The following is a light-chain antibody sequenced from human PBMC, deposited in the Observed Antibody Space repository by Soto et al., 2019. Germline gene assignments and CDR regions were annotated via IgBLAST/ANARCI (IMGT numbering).Light chain of an antibody. J-gene: IGLJ1*01. CDR2: DVS. CDR3: SSYTSSSTHYV. Sequence: QSVLTQPASGSGSPGQSITISCTGTSSDVGGYNYVSWYQQHPGKAPKLMIYDVSNRPSGVSNRFSGSKSGNTASLTISGLQAEDEADHYCSSYTSSSTHYVFGTGTKVTV. CDR1: SSDVGGYNY. V-gene: IGLV2-14*01.